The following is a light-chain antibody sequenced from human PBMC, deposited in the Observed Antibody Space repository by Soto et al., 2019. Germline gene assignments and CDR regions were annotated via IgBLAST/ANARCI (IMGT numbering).Light chain of an antibody. CDR2: GAS. J-gene: IGKJ1*01. CDR3: QQYGDLPPT. Sequence: IVLTQSPVTLSLSPGERATLSCRASQSVTYDQLAWYRQTPGQAPRLLIYGASSRAAGIPDRFSGSGSGTDFTLTISRLEPEDFVVYHCQQYGDLPPTFGQGTKVDIK. V-gene: IGKV3-20*01. CDR1: QSVTYDQ.